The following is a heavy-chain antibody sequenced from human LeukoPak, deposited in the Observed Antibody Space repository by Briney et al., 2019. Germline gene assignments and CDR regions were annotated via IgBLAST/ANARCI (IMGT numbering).Heavy chain of an antibody. CDR3: AELGITMIGGV. CDR2: ISSSGSTI. D-gene: IGHD3-10*02. V-gene: IGHV3-48*03. J-gene: IGHJ6*04. CDR1: GFTFSSYE. Sequence: QPGGSLRLSCAASGFTFSSYEMNWVRQAPGKGVEWVSYISSSGSTIYYADSVKGRFTISRDNAKNSLYLQMNSLRAEDTAVYYCAELGITMIGGVWGKGTTVTISS.